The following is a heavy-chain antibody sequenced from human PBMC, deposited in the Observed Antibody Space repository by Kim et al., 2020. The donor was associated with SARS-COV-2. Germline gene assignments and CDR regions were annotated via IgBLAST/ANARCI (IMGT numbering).Heavy chain of an antibody. CDR2: GAT. J-gene: IGHJ5*02. Sequence: GATDYAAPVKGRFTISRDDSNTTLYLQMNSLKTEDTAVYYCTTEVPWFDPWGQGTLVTVSS. D-gene: IGHD3-10*01. V-gene: IGHV3-15*01. CDR3: TTEVPWFDP.